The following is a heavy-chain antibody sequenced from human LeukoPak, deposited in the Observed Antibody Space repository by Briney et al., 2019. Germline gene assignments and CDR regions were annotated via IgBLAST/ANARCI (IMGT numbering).Heavy chain of an antibody. V-gene: IGHV4-59*01. CDR1: GGSISGYY. Sequence: PSQTLSLTCTVSGGSISGYYWSWIRQPPGKGLEWIAYIYSSGRTNYNPSLKSRVTISVDTSKNQFSLKLSSVTAADTAVYYCARDRIGGSESDYWGQGILVTVSS. D-gene: IGHD3-16*01. CDR2: IYSSGRT. CDR3: ARDRIGGSESDY. J-gene: IGHJ4*02.